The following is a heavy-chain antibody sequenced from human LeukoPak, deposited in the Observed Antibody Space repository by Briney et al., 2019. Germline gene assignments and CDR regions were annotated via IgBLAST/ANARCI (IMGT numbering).Heavy chain of an antibody. V-gene: IGHV4-39*07. D-gene: IGHD3-10*01. CDR1: GGSISSYY. J-gene: IGHJ4*02. CDR2: IYYSGSTY. Sequence: SETLSLTCTVSGGSISSYYWSWIRQPPGKGLEWIGSIYYSGSTYYYNPSLKSRVTISVDKSKTQFSLKVNSVTAADTAVYYCAKPLYASGSYHFDSWGQGTLVTVSS. CDR3: AKPLYASGSYHFDS.